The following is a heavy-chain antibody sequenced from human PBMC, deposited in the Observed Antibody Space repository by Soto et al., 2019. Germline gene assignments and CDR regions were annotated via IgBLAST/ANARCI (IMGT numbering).Heavy chain of an antibody. Sequence: SVKVSCKASGGTFSRYGINWVRRAPGHGLEWMGGIIPLFGTANYAQKFQGGVTITADESTSTAHMELRSLRSEDTAVYYCARDYGHDCSGGNCYFYFWGQGTLVTVSS. CDR3: ARDYGHDCSGGNCYFYF. D-gene: IGHD2-15*01. CDR1: GGTFSRYG. V-gene: IGHV1-69*13. CDR2: IIPLFGTA. J-gene: IGHJ4*02.